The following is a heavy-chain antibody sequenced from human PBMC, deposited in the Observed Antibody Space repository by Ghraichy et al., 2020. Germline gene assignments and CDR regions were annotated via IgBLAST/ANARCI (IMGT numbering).Heavy chain of an antibody. CDR1: GFSLSTSGMR. Sequence: SGPTLVKPTQTLTLTCTFSGFSLSTSGMRVSWIRQPPGKALEWLARIDWDDDKFYSTSLKTRLTISKDTSKNQVVLTMTNMDPVDTATYYCAREGYSYGTVDIWGQGTMVTVSS. CDR3: AREGYSYGTVDI. CDR2: IDWDDDK. D-gene: IGHD5-18*01. J-gene: IGHJ3*02. V-gene: IGHV2-70*04.